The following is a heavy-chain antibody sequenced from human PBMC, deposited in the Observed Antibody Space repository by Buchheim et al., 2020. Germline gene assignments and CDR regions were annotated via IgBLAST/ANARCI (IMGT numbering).Heavy chain of an antibody. V-gene: IGHV3-30-3*01. CDR3: ARGWGPHGC. Sequence: QVQLVESGGGVVQPGRSLRLSCAASGFTFSSYAMHWVRQAPGKGLEWVAVISYDGSNKYYADSVKGRFTISRDNSKNTRYLQMNSLRAEDTAVYYCARGWGPHGCWGQG. J-gene: IGHJ4*02. CDR2: ISYDGSNK. D-gene: IGHD3-16*01. CDR1: GFTFSSYA.